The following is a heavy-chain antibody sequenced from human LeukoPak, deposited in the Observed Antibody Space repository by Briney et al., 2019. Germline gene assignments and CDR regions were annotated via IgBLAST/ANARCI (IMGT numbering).Heavy chain of an antibody. Sequence: PSETLSLTCTVSGYSIRSGFYWGWIRQPPGKGLEWIGNIYYSGSTYYNPSLKSRVTISVDTSKNQFSLKLSSVTAADTAVYYCARAATGNLYYYYYYYMDVWGKGTTVTISS. D-gene: IGHD5-12*01. V-gene: IGHV4-38-2*02. CDR2: IYYSGST. CDR3: ARAATGNLYYYYYYYMDV. CDR1: GYSIRSGFY. J-gene: IGHJ6*03.